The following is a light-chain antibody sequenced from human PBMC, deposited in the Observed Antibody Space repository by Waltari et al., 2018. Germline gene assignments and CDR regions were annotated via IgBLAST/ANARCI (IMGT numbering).Light chain of an antibody. J-gene: IGKJ1*01. CDR2: GAS. CDR1: QSVGRS. Sequence: IVLTQSPGTLSLSPGERATLSCRASQSVGRSLAWYQQKPGQAPRLLIYGASSRATGVPDRFSGSGSGTDFSLTISSLEPEDFAVYFCQHYVRLPVTFGPGTKVEIK. CDR3: QHYVRLPVT. V-gene: IGKV3-20*01.